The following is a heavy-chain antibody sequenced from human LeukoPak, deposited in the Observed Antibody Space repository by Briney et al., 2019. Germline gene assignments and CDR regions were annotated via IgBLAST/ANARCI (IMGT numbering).Heavy chain of an antibody. CDR3: AKDADTATIIYWYFDL. V-gene: IGHV3-30*18. D-gene: IGHD5-18*01. CDR2: MSDDGRNK. J-gene: IGHJ2*01. Sequence: GGSLRLSCAASGFTFSSYWMHWVRQTPGKGLEWVAVMSDDGRNKYYADSVRGRFTISRDNSKNMLYLQMNNLRPEDTAVYHCAKDADTATIIYWYFDLWGRGTLVTVSS. CDR1: GFTFSSYW.